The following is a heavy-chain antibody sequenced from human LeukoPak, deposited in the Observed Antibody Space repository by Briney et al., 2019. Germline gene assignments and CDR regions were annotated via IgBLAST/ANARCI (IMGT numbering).Heavy chain of an antibody. CDR3: ARASHYSSSSGQNL. Sequence: SETLSLTCAVYGGSFSGYYWGWVRQPPGKGLEWIGEINHSGSTNYNPSLKSRVTMSVDTSKNQFSLKVSSVTAAGTAVYYCARASHYSSSSGQNLWGQGTLVTVSS. CDR1: GGSFSGYY. CDR2: INHSGST. D-gene: IGHD6-13*01. V-gene: IGHV4-34*01. J-gene: IGHJ5*02.